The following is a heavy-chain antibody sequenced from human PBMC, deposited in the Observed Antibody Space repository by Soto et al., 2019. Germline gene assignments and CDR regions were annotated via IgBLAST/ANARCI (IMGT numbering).Heavy chain of an antibody. CDR2: IIPIFGTA. V-gene: IGHV1-69*12. J-gene: IGHJ2*01. D-gene: IGHD1-20*01. CDR3: ARGYGPRELYWYFDL. Sequence: QVQLVQSGAEVKKPGSSVKVSCKASGGTFSSYAISWVRQAPGQGLEWMGGIIPIFGTANYAQKFQGRVTITADESTSPASMELSSLRSEDTAVYYCARGYGPRELYWYFDLWGRGTLVTVSS. CDR1: GGTFSSYA.